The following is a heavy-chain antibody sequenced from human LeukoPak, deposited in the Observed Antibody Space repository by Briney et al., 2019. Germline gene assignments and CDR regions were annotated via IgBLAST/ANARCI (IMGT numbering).Heavy chain of an antibody. CDR2: IYHSGST. V-gene: IGHV4-30-2*01. CDR3: ATYTVTYFDY. CDR1: GGSISSGGYS. J-gene: IGHJ4*02. D-gene: IGHD4-11*01. Sequence: QTLSLTCAVSGGSISSGGYSWSWIRQPPGKGLEWIGYIYHSGSTYYNPSLKSRVTISVDRSKNQFSLKLSSVTAADTAVYYCATYTVTYFDYWGQGTLVTVSS.